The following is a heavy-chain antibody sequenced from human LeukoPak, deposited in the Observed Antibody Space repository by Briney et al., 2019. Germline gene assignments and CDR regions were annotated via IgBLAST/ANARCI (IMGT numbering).Heavy chain of an antibody. CDR1: GFTVSSNY. D-gene: IGHD2-2*01. CDR3: AKDQPAAIGGY. J-gene: IGHJ4*02. V-gene: IGHV3-53*01. Sequence: GGSLRLSCAASGFTVSSNYMSWVRQAPGKGLEWVSVIYSGGSTYYADSVKGRFTISRDNSKNTLYLQMNSLRAEDTAVYYCAKDQPAAIGGYWGQGTLVTVSS. CDR2: IYSGGST.